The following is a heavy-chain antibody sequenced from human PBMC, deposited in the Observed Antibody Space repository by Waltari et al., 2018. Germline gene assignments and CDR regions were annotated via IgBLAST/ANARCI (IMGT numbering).Heavy chain of an antibody. CDR3: AKEYGIIGNYDY. D-gene: IGHD1-20*01. CDR2: ISGSGDEI. Sequence: SLRLSCVASVSVLTLNSYTLAWVRQAPGKGLEWVSSISGSGDEIKYVDSVKGRFTVSRDNFKNTVYLQMTRLRAEDTAVYYCAKEYGIIGNYDYWGQGTLVSVSS. V-gene: IGHV3-23*01. J-gene: IGHJ4*02. CDR1: VSVLTLNSYT.